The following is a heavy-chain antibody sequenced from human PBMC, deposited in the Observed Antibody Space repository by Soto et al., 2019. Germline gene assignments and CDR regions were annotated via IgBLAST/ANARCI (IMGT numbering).Heavy chain of an antibody. Sequence: QVQLQQWGAGPLRPLETLSLTCGVSGGSFSGYYWAWIRQSPGKGLEWIGEINDRGSINYNPSLKSRVSMAVYQTKNHYSRNLRSVTAADTAVYYCARESHDILTGSPWVWYFDLWGRGTLVTVSS. V-gene: IGHV4-34*01. J-gene: IGHJ2*01. CDR1: GGSFSGYY. CDR2: INDRGSI. CDR3: ARESHDILTGSPWVWYFDL. D-gene: IGHD3-9*01.